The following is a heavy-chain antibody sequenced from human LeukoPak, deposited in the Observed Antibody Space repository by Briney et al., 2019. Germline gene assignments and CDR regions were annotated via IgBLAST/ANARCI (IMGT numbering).Heavy chain of an antibody. CDR2: INHSGST. V-gene: IGHV4-34*01. J-gene: IGHJ4*02. D-gene: IGHD5-18*01. CDR1: GGSFSGYY. Sequence: PSETLSLTCAVYGGSFSGYYWSWIRQPPGKGLEWIGEINHSGSTNYNPSLKSRVTISVDTSKNQFSLKLSSVTAADTAVYYCARLPGYSYGPYFDYWGQGTLVTVSS. CDR3: ARLPGYSYGPYFDY.